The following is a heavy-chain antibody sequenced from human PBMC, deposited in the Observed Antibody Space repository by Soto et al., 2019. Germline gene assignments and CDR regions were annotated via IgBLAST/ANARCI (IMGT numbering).Heavy chain of an antibody. D-gene: IGHD3-9*01. V-gene: IGHV3-7*05. CDR3: ARDGPSKLRYFDWLFGASGFDY. J-gene: IGHJ4*02. Sequence: GGSLRLSCAASGFTFSSYWMSWVRQAPGKGLEWVANIKQDGSEKYYVDSVKGRFTISRDNAKNSLYLQMNSLRAEDTAVYYCARDGPSKLRYFDWLFGASGFDYWGQGTLVTVSS. CDR1: GFTFSSYW. CDR2: IKQDGSEK.